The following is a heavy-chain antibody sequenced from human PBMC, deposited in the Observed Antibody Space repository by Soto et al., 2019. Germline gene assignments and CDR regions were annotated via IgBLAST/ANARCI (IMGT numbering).Heavy chain of an antibody. V-gene: IGHV2-5*02. CDR2: IYWDDDK. Sequence: QITLKESGPTLVKPTQTLTLTCTFSGFSLTTRGVGVGWIRQPPGKALECLALIYWDDDKRYSPSLQSRLSSTKDTSKNQVVLTMTNVDPVDTATYYCAHIPNYYQYDWSDPWGQGTLVSVSS. J-gene: IGHJ5*02. CDR3: AHIPNYYQYDWSDP. D-gene: IGHD3-10*01. CDR1: GFSLTTRGVG.